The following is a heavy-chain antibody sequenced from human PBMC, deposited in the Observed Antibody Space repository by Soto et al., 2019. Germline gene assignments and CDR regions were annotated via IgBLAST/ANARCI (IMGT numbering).Heavy chain of an antibody. CDR1: GGSISSGGYY. Sequence: QVQLQESGPGLVKPSQTLSLTCTVSGGSISSGGYYWSWIRQHPGKGLEWIGYIYYSGSTYYNPSLTRRVSISVDTSKPQFSLKLSSVTAADTAVYYCASVCGGDCHSGMDVWGQGTTVAVSS. V-gene: IGHV4-31*03. CDR2: IYYSGST. CDR3: ASVCGGDCHSGMDV. J-gene: IGHJ6*02. D-gene: IGHD2-21*02.